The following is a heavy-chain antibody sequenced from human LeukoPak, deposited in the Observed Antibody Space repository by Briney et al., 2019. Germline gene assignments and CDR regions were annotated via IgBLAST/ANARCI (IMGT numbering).Heavy chain of an antibody. D-gene: IGHD6-13*01. J-gene: IGHJ4*02. CDR2: ISSSSSTI. Sequence: GGSLRLSCAASGFTFSSYSMNWVRQAPGKGLEWVSYISSSSSTIYYADSVKGRFTISRDNAKNSLYLQMNSLRAEDTAVYYCARDEQHDFDYWGQGTLVTVSS. CDR1: GFTFSSYS. V-gene: IGHV3-48*01. CDR3: ARDEQHDFDY.